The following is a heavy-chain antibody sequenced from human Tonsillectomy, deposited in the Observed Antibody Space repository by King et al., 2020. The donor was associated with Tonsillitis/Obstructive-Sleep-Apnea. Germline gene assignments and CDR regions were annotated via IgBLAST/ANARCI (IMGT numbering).Heavy chain of an antibody. J-gene: IGHJ6*03. CDR3: AGSQWGYSRSSDSTYYYYYMDV. CDR2: IDWDDDK. D-gene: IGHD6-6*01. Sequence: VTLKESGPALLKPTQTLTLTCTFSGFSLSTSGMCVSWIRQPPGKALEWLARIDWDDDKYYSTSLKTRLTISKDTSKNHVVLTMTNMDPVDTATYYCAGSQWGYSRSSDSTYYYYYMDVWGKGTTVTVSS. CDR1: GFSLSTSGMC. V-gene: IGHV2-70*11.